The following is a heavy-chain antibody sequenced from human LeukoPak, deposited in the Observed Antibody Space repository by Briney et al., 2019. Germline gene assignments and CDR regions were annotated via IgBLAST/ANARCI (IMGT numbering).Heavy chain of an antibody. CDR1: GFTFSSYA. V-gene: IGHV3-23*01. CDR3: ARVYYYDSSGYFGY. D-gene: IGHD3-22*01. J-gene: IGHJ4*02. Sequence: PGGSLRLSCAASGFTFSSYAMSWVRQSPGKGLEWVSAISGSGGSTYYADSVKGRFTISRDNSKNTLYLQMNRLGAEDTAVYYCARVYYYDSSGYFGYWGQGTLVTVSS. CDR2: ISGSGGST.